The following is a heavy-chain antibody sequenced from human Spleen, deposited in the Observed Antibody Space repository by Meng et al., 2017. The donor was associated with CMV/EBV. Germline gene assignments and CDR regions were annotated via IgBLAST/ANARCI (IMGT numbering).Heavy chain of an antibody. CDR1: GDSVESGRGA. CDR3: ARDLGFNKLDY. V-gene: IGHV6-1*01. D-gene: IGHD7-27*01. CDR2: TYYRSKWEN. Sequence: IFGDSVESGRGAWKGIRQAPSRGIEWLGRTYYRSKWENEHEISGKSRIAINPDTSKNQFSLQLKSVTPEDTAVYYCARDLGFNKLDYWGQGTLVTVSS. J-gene: IGHJ4*02.